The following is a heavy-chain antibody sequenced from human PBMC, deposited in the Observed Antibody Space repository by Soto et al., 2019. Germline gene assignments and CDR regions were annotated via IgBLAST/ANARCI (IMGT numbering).Heavy chain of an antibody. J-gene: IGHJ4*02. CDR2: IDHSGST. CDR1: GCSISSGGYS. V-gene: IGHV4-30-2*01. CDR3: ARVMTTVTTLDY. Sequence: QLQLQESGSGLVKPSQTLSLTCAVSGCSISSGGYSWSWIRQPPGKGLEWIGYIDHSGSTYYNPSLKSRINISIDRSKNQLSLKLSSVTAADTAVYYCARVMTTVTTLDYWGQGTLGTVSS. D-gene: IGHD4-4*01.